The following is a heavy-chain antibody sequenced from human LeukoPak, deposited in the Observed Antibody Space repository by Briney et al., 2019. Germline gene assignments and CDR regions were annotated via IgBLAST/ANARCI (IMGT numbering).Heavy chain of an antibody. CDR3: ASGIAAAGTVSFDY. D-gene: IGHD6-13*01. CDR1: GFTFSSYG. V-gene: IGHV3-30*03. Sequence: GGSLRLSCAASGFTFSSYGMHWVRQAPGKGLEWVAVISYDGSNKYYADSVKGRFTISRDSSKNTLYLQMNSLRAEDTAVYYCASGIAAAGTVSFDYWGQGTLVTVSS. J-gene: IGHJ4*02. CDR2: ISYDGSNK.